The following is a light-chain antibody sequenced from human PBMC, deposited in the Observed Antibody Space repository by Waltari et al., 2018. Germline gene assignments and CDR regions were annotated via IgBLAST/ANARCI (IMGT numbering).Light chain of an antibody. CDR3: CSYAGSSTHVL. CDR1: SSDVGGYNY. CDR2: DVS. Sequence: QSALTQPASVSGSPGQSITISCTGTSSDVGGYNYVSWYQQYPDKAPNLMIYDVSKRPSGVSMRFAGSKSGNTASLTISGLQAEDEADYYCCSYAGSSTHVLFGGGTKLTVL. V-gene: IGLV2-23*02. J-gene: IGLJ2*01.